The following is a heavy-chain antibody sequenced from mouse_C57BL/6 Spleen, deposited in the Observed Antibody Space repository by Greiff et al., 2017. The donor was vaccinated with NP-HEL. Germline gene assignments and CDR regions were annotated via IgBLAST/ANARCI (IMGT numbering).Heavy chain of an antibody. CDR2: ISYDGSN. V-gene: IGHV3-6*01. D-gene: IGHD4-1*01. CDR3: ARAGTGTENYFDY. J-gene: IGHJ2*01. CDR1: GYFITSGYY. Sequence: EVQLQQSGPGLVKPSQSLSLTCSVTGYFITSGYYWNWIRQFPGTKLEWMGYISYDGSNNYNPSLKNRISITRDTSKNQFFLKLNSVTTEDTATYYCARAGTGTENYFDYWGQGTTLTVSS.